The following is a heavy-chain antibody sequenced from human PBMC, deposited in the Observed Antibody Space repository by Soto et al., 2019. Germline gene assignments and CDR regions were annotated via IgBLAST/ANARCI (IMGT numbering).Heavy chain of an antibody. J-gene: IGHJ6*02. CDR3: ANGIAAADAGGYYYYGMDV. CDR2: IYYSGST. Sequence: SETLSLTCTISGGSISSSSYYWGWIRQPPGKGLEWIGSIYYSGSTYYNPSLKSRVTISVDTSKNQFSLKLSSVTAADTAVYYCANGIAAADAGGYYYYGMDVWGQGTTVTVSS. V-gene: IGHV4-39*01. CDR1: GGSISSSSYY. D-gene: IGHD6-13*01.